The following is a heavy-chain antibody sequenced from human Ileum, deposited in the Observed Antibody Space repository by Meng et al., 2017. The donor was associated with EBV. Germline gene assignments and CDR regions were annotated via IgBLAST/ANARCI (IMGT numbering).Heavy chain of an antibody. Sequence: QVQRQESGPGLVKPSDTLSLTCAVSGYSISSTNWWGWIRQPPRKGLEWIGYIYYSGSTSYNPSLKSRVTMSVDTSKNQFSLNLNSVTAVDTAVYYCARNVPGTSAYYDWGQGTLVTVSS. CDR2: IYYSGST. CDR1: GYSISSTNW. D-gene: IGHD3-22*01. J-gene: IGHJ4*02. CDR3: ARNVPGTSAYYD. V-gene: IGHV4-28*01.